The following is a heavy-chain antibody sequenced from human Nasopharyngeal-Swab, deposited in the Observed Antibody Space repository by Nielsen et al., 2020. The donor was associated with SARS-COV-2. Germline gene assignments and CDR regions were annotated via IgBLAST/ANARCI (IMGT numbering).Heavy chain of an antibody. D-gene: IGHD6-19*01. V-gene: IGHV3-30*02. CDR2: IRYDGSNK. CDR3: ARILYSSGWAPIDAFDI. CDR1: GFTFSSYG. Sequence: GESLKISCAASGFTFSSYGMHWVRQAPGKGLEWVAFIRYDGSNKYYADSVKGRFTISRDNSKNTLYLQMNSLRAEDTAVYYCARILYSSGWAPIDAFDIWGQGTMVTVSS. J-gene: IGHJ3*02.